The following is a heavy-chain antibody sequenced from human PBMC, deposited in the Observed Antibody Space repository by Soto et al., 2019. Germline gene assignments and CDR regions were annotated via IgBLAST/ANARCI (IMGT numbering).Heavy chain of an antibody. CDR3: ARDGLARRDAFDL. CDR1: GGSISISNW. D-gene: IGHD6-6*01. CDR2: IYHSWIT. Sequence: SEPLSLTCAGSGGSISISNWWSWVRQPPGEGLEWIGEIYHSWITNYNPSLKSRVTISVDKSKNQFPLKLSSGTAADTAVYYCARDGLARRDAFDLWGQGTMVTVSS. J-gene: IGHJ3*01. V-gene: IGHV4-4*02.